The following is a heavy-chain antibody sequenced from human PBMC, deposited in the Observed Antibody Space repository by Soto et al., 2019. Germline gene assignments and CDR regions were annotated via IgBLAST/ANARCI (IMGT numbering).Heavy chain of an antibody. J-gene: IGHJ6*02. D-gene: IGHD1-26*01. CDR1: GGSISSYY. Sequence: TSETLSLTCTVSGGSISSYYWSWIRQPPGKGLEWIGYIYYSGSTNYNPSLKSRVTISVDTSKNQFSLKLSSVTAADTAVYYCARDRVFGGSYSGGMDVWGQGTTVTVPS. V-gene: IGHV4-59*01. CDR3: ARDRVFGGSYSGGMDV. CDR2: IYYSGST.